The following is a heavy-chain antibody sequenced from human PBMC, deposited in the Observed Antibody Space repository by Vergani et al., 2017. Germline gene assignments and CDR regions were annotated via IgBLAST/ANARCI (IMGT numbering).Heavy chain of an antibody. Sequence: QVQLVQSGAEVKKPGASVKVSCKASGYTFTSYYMHWVRQAPGQGLEWMGIINPSGGSTSYAQKFQGRVTMTRDTSTSTGYMERSSLRSEDTAVYYCARGAFLTGYYTGWFDPWGQGTLVTVSS. V-gene: IGHV1-46*01. CDR1: GYTFTSYY. CDR2: INPSGGST. J-gene: IGHJ5*02. D-gene: IGHD3-9*01. CDR3: ARGAFLTGYYTGWFDP.